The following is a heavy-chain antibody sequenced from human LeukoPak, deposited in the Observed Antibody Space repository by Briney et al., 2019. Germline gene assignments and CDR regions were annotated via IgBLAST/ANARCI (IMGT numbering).Heavy chain of an antibody. D-gene: IGHD6-6*01. CDR1: GFTFSSNG. J-gene: IGHJ4*02. CDR2: ISYDGSNK. V-gene: IGHV3-30*03. CDR3: ARDRRSSSSGVYDY. Sequence: GGSLRLSCAASGFTFSSNGMHWVRQAPGKGLEWVAVISYDGSNKYYADSVKGRFTISRDNSKNTLYLQMNSLRAEDTAVYYCARDRRSSSSGVYDYWGQGTLVTVSS.